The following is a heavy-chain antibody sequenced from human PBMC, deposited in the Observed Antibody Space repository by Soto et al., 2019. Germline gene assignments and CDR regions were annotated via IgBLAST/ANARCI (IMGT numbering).Heavy chain of an antibody. CDR3: ARFVRSCSATTCSTREDV. D-gene: IGHD2-2*01. J-gene: IGHJ6*02. CDR2: IYSGGST. Sequence: SETLSLTCSVSGGFVNSDTHSWSWIRHTPGKRLEWIGFIYSGGSTKNPSLRSRVTMSVDTSKNQFALKLRSVIVADTAVYHCARFVRSCSATTCSTREDVWGQVITVTVCS. CDR1: GGFVNSDTHS. V-gene: IGHV4-61*01.